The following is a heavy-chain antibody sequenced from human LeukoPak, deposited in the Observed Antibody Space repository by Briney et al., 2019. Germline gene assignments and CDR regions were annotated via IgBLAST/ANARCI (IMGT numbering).Heavy chain of an antibody. CDR3: ARLGSSSWYGGDWFDP. D-gene: IGHD6-13*01. Sequence: PSETLSLTCAVYGGSFSGYYWSWIRQPPGKGLEWIGEINHSGSTNYNPSLKSRVTISVDTSKNQFSLKLSSVTAADTAVYYCARLGSSSWYGGDWFDPWGQGTLVTVSS. CDR1: GGSFSGYY. V-gene: IGHV4-34*01. J-gene: IGHJ5*02. CDR2: INHSGST.